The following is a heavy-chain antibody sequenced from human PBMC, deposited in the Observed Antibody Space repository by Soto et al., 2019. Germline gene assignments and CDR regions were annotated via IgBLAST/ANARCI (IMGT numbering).Heavy chain of an antibody. V-gene: IGHV3-30-3*01. D-gene: IGHD6-19*01. CDR2: MSYDGSNK. J-gene: IGHJ4*02. CDR1: GFTFSSYA. CDR3: ARDNSPYSSGWHNRHFDY. Sequence: QVQLVESGGGVVQPGRSLRLSCAASGFTFSSYAMHWVRQAPGKGLEWVAVMSYDGSNKYYADSVKGRFTISRDNSNNTLHRQKNRLRAEETAVYYCARDNSPYSSGWHNRHFDYWGQGTLVTVSS.